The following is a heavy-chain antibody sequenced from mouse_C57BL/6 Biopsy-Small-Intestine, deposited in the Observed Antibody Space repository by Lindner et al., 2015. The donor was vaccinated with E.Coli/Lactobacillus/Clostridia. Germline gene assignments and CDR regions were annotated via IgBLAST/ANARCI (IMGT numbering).Heavy chain of an antibody. J-gene: IGHJ2*01. CDR2: ISSGSSTI. CDR1: GLTFSDYG. V-gene: IGHV5-17*01. D-gene: IGHD2-3*01. CDR3: ARRERDGYYFDY. Sequence: VQLQESGGGLVKPGGSLKLSCAASGLTFSDYGMHWVRQAPDKGLEWVAYISSGSSTIYYADTVKGRFTISRDNAKNTLFLQMTSLRSEDTAMYYCARRERDGYYFDYWGQGTTLTVSS.